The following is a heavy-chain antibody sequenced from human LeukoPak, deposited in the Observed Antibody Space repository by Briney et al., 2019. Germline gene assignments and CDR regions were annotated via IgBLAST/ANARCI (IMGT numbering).Heavy chain of an antibody. CDR3: ARDDVTMVRGVIVNWFDP. Sequence: SETLSLTCTVSGGSISSTNYYWGWIRQPPGKGLEWIGSIYYSGNTYYNPSLKSRVTISVDTSKNQFSPKLRSVTAADTAVYYCARDDVTMVRGVIVNWFDPWGQGILVTVSS. CDR2: IYYSGNT. D-gene: IGHD3-10*01. CDR1: GGSISSTNYY. V-gene: IGHV4-39*07. J-gene: IGHJ5*02.